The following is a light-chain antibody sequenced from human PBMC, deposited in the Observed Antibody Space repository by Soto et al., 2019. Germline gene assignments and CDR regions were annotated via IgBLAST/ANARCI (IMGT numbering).Light chain of an antibody. V-gene: IGKV1-27*01. J-gene: IGKJ4*01. CDR1: PGLGNY. CDR2: SAS. Sequence: DMQMPQSPSSLSASVGDRVTITCRASPGLGNYLAWYQQKPGKAPKLLLYSASSLQSGVPSRFSGSGSGTDFTLTISGLQPEDVATYYCLPYNGPPLSLGGGTKVEI. CDR3: LPYNGPPLS.